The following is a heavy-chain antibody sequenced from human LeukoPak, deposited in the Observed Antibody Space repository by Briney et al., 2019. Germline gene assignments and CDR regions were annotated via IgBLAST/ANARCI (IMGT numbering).Heavy chain of an antibody. Sequence: ASVKVSCKASGYTITHYRLHWVRQAHGQGLEWMGWVNPDSGATNYQQNFQGRVTMTRDTSISTVYMELSRLRSDDTAVYYCARENWYSDYWGQGTLVTVSS. D-gene: IGHD1-1*01. J-gene: IGHJ4*02. V-gene: IGHV1-2*02. CDR2: VNPDSGAT. CDR3: ARENWYSDY. CDR1: GYTITHYR.